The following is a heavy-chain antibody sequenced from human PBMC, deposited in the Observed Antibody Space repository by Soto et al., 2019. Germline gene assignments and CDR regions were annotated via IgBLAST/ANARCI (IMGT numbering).Heavy chain of an antibody. J-gene: IGHJ4*02. Sequence: PSETLSLTCAVYGGSFSGYYWSWIRQPPGKGLEWIGEINHSGSTNYNPSLKSRVTISVDTSKNQLSLKLSSVTAADTAVYYCARGDPGVVIIGRAYGYWGQGTLVTVSS. CDR3: ARGDPGVVIIGRAYGY. CDR2: INHSGST. V-gene: IGHV4-34*01. CDR1: GGSFSGYY. D-gene: IGHD3-3*01.